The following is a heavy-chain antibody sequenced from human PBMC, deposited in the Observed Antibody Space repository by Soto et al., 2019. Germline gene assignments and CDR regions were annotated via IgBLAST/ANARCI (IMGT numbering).Heavy chain of an antibody. CDR2: IYYSGST. D-gene: IGHD3-22*01. J-gene: IGHJ5*02. CDR3: ARVLVTDSSDYYRQAGWFDP. Sequence: SETLSLTCTVSGGSISSYYWSWIRQPPGKGLEWIGYIYYSGSTNYNPSLKSRVTISVDTSKNQFSLKLSSVTAADTAVYYCARVLVTDSSDYYRQAGWFDPWGQGTLVTVSS. CDR1: GGSISSYY. V-gene: IGHV4-59*01.